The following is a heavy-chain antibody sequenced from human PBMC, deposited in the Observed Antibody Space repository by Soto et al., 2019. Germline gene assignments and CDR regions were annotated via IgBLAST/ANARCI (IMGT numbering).Heavy chain of an antibody. CDR3: AKDSKLGLIVGATMVFDY. Sequence: EVQLLESGGGLVQPGGSLRLSCAASGFTFSSYAMSWVRQAPGKGLEWVSAISGSGGSTYYADSVKGRFTISRDNSKNTLYLQMNSLRAEDTAVYYCAKDSKLGLIVGATMVFDYWGQGTLVTVS. D-gene: IGHD1-26*01. J-gene: IGHJ4*02. CDR2: ISGSGGST. CDR1: GFTFSSYA. V-gene: IGHV3-23*01.